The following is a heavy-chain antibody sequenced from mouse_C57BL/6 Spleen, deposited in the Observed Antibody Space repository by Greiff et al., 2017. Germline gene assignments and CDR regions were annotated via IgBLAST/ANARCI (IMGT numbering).Heavy chain of an antibody. Sequence: QVQLQQSGAELVRPGASVTLSCKASGYTFTDYEMHWVKQTPVHGLEWIGAIDPETGGTAYNQKFKGKARLTAAKSSSTAYMELRSLTSEDSAVYYSTKRDYYGSSLYYYAMDYWGQGTSVTVSS. CDR2: IDPETGGT. D-gene: IGHD1-1*01. J-gene: IGHJ4*01. CDR3: TKRDYYGSSLYYYAMDY. V-gene: IGHV1-15*01. CDR1: GYTFTDYE.